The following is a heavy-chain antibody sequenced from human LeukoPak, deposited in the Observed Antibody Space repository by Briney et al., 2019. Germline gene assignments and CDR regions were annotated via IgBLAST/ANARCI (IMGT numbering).Heavy chain of an antibody. CDR2: ISASSNFI. V-gene: IGHV3-21*01. J-gene: IGHJ4*02. Sequence: GGSLRLSCVVSGFTFSSYSMSWVRQAPGKGLEWVLSISASSNFISYADSVKGRFTISRDNAKKSLYLQMNSVRAEDTAVYYCARDPGYSSGWFDYWGQGALVTVSS. CDR1: GFTFSSYS. D-gene: IGHD6-19*01. CDR3: ARDPGYSSGWFDY.